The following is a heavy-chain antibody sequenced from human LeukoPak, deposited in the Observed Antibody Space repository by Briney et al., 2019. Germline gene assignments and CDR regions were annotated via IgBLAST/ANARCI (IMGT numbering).Heavy chain of an antibody. D-gene: IGHD2-15*01. Sequence: ASVKVSCKASGYTFTGYYMHWVRQAPGQGLGWMGWINPNSGGTNYAQKFQGRVTMTRDTSISTAYMELSRLRSDDTAVYYCAREADIVVVVAGGMIDYWGQGTLVTVSS. J-gene: IGHJ4*02. CDR2: INPNSGGT. CDR1: GYTFTGYY. CDR3: AREADIVVVVAGGMIDY. V-gene: IGHV1-2*02.